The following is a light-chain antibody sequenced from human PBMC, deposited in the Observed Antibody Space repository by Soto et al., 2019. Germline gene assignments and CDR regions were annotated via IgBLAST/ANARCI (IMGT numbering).Light chain of an antibody. CDR2: RNN. CDR1: SSNIGSNT. Sequence: QSVLTQPPSTSGAPGQRVTISCSGSSSNIGSNTVSWYQQLPGTAPKLLIYRNNQRPSGVPDRFSGSKSGTSASLAISGLQSEDEADYYCAAWDDSLSAYVFGTGTKLTVL. J-gene: IGLJ1*01. CDR3: AAWDDSLSAYV. V-gene: IGLV1-44*01.